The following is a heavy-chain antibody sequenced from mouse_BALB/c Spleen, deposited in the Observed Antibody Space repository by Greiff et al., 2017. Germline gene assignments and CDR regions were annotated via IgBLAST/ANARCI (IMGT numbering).Heavy chain of an antibody. Sequence: EVNLVESGPGLVKPSQSLSLTCTVTGYSITSDYAWNWIRQFPGNKLEWMGYISYSGSTSYNPSLKSRISITRDTSKNQFFLQLNSVTTEDTATYYCARSPGYDDYAMDYWGQGTSVTVSS. CDR3: ARSPGYDDYAMDY. CDR1: GYSITSDYA. J-gene: IGHJ4*01. V-gene: IGHV3-2*02. CDR2: ISYSGST. D-gene: IGHD2-14*01.